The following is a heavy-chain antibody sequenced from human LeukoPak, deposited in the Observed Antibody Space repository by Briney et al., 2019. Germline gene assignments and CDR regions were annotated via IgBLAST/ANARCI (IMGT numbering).Heavy chain of an antibody. Sequence: SETLSLTCTVSGGSINNYYWSWIRQPPGKGLGWIGYIYSSGSTNYNPSLKSRVTISVDTSKNQFSLRLSSVTAADTAVYYCARHVCSSTNCYNYFDYWGQGSLVTVSS. V-gene: IGHV4-4*09. J-gene: IGHJ4*02. CDR3: ARHVCSSTNCYNYFDY. CDR1: GGSINNYY. CDR2: IYSSGST. D-gene: IGHD2-2*02.